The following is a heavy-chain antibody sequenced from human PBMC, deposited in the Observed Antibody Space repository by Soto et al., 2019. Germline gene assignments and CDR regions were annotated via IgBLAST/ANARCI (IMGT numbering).Heavy chain of an antibody. CDR3: ARTTTLWFGELLAFDY. V-gene: IGHV4-39*01. CDR2: IYYSGST. J-gene: IGHJ4*02. Sequence: PSETLSLTCTVSGGSISSSSYYWGWIRQPPGKGLEWIGSIYYSGSTYYNPSLKSRVTISVDTSKNQFSLKLSSVTAADTAVYYCARTTTLWFGELLAFDYWGQGTLVTVSS. D-gene: IGHD3-10*01. CDR1: GGSISSSSYY.